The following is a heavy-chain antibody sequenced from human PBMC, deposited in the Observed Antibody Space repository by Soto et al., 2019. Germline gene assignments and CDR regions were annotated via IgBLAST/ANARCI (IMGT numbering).Heavy chain of an antibody. Sequence: EVQLLESGGGLVQPGGSLRLSCAASGFTFSSYAMNWVRQSSGKGLEWVSTIGGRGSNTYYADSVKGRFTVSRDNPKNTLFLQMNSLRVEDTAVYYCAKDRGDGYYHLGYQFDYWGQGALVTVSS. J-gene: IGHJ4*02. V-gene: IGHV3-23*01. CDR3: AKDRGDGYYHLGYQFDY. D-gene: IGHD1-26*01. CDR2: IGGRGSNT. CDR1: GFTFSSYA.